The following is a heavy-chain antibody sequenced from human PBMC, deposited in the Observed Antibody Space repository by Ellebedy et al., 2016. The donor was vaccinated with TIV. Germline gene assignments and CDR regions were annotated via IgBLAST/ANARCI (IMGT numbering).Heavy chain of an antibody. J-gene: IGHJ4*02. CDR3: AKGSSSGFNYDRVGFEY. Sequence: GGSLRLSCAASGFTFSSFAMHWVRQAPGKGLEWLSVISAGRSPTYHADSVKGRFTITRDNSKNTLYLQINRLRTEDTAVYYCAKGSSSGFNYDRVGFEYWGQGTLVTVSS. CDR2: ISAGRSPT. D-gene: IGHD3-22*01. V-gene: IGHV3-23*01. CDR1: GFTFSSFA.